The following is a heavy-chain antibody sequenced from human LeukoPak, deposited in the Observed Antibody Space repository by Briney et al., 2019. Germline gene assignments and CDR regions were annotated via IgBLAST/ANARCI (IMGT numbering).Heavy chain of an antibody. Sequence: SETLSLTCTVSGGSISSSPFYWGWIRQPPGKGLEWIGTIFYSGSTYYNPSLKSRVTISVDTSKNQFSLKLSSVTAADTAVYYCARGPGYCSGGSCYSGVVMDYWGQGTLVTVSS. CDR3: ARGPGYCSGGSCYSGVVMDY. CDR1: GGSISSSPFY. J-gene: IGHJ4*02. D-gene: IGHD2-15*01. V-gene: IGHV4-39*07. CDR2: IFYSGST.